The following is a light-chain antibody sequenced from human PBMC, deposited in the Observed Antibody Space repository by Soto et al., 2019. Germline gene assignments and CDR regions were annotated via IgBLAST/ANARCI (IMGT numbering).Light chain of an antibody. CDR1: QSVSSY. J-gene: IGKJ2*01. V-gene: IGKV3-11*01. CDR3: QQRSNWPPYT. Sequence: EIVLTQSPATLSLSPGERATLSCRPSQSVSSYLAWYQQKTGQAPRLLIYDASNRATGIPARFSGSGSGTDFTLTISSLEPEDFAVYYCQQRSNWPPYTFGQGTKLEIK. CDR2: DAS.